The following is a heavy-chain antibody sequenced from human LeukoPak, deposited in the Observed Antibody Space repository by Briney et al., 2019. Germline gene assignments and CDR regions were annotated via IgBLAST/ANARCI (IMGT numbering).Heavy chain of an antibody. J-gene: IGHJ4*02. CDR1: GFTFSSYG. Sequence: GGSLRLSCAASGFTFSSYGMHWVRQAPGKGLEWVAFIRYDGSNKYYADSVKGRFTISGDNSKNTLYLQMNSLRAEDTAVYYCAKEGVRRDGYSDYWGQGTLVTVSS. CDR2: IRYDGSNK. D-gene: IGHD5-24*01. CDR3: AKEGVRRDGYSDY. V-gene: IGHV3-30*02.